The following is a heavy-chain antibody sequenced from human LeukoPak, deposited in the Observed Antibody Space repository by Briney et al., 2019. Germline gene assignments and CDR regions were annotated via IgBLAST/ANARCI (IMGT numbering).Heavy chain of an antibody. J-gene: IGHJ3*02. D-gene: IGHD1-26*01. CDR3: ARDRYSGSYADAFDI. Sequence: PGGSLRLSCAASGFTFSSYAMHWVRQAPGKGLEYVSAISSNGGSTYYANSVKGRFIISRDNSKNTLYLQMGSLRAEDMAVYYCARDRYSGSYADAFDIWGQGTMVTVSS. CDR2: ISSNGGST. V-gene: IGHV3-64*01. CDR1: GFTFSSYA.